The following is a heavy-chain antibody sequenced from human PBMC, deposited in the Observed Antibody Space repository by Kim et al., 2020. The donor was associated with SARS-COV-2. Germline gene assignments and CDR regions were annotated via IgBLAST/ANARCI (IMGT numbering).Heavy chain of an antibody. Sequence: EGSEKNYVDSVKGRFTISRDNAKNSLLLQMNSLRDDDTAVYYCASTNSFSYWGQGTLITVSS. CDR2: EGSEK. D-gene: IGHD2-21*01. V-gene: IGHV3-7*01. CDR3: ASTNSFSY. J-gene: IGHJ4*02.